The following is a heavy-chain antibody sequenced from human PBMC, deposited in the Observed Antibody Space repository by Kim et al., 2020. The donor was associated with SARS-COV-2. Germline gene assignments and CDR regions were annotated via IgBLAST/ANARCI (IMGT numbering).Heavy chain of an antibody. CDR3: ARDRTATIDPSYFDD. J-gene: IGHJ4*02. Sequence: SVKVSCKASGGTFSSYGITWVRQAPGQGLEWMGGIIPIFGTGKYAQKFQGRVSITTYESSSTAYMELSSLRSEDTAVYYCARDRTATIDPSYFDDWGQGTLVTVSS. CDR1: GGTFSSYG. V-gene: IGHV1-69*05. CDR2: IIPIFGTG.